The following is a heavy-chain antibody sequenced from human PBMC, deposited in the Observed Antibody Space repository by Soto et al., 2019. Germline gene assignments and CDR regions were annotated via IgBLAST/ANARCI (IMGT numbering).Heavy chain of an antibody. J-gene: IGHJ1*01. CDR1: ALSFSRSY. D-gene: IGHD3-10*01. V-gene: IGHV4-34*01. CDR3: ARGSFPFGEFPIQ. CDR2: INHSGST. Sequence: SETPSLTCAVSALSFSRSYWSWIRQPPGKGLEWIGEINHSGSTNYNPSLKSRVTISVDTSKKQFSLKLSSVTAADTAVSYCARGSFPFGEFPIQWGQG.